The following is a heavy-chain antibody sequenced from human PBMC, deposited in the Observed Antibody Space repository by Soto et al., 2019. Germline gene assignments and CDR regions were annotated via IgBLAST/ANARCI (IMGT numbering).Heavy chain of an antibody. V-gene: IGHV4-59*01. CDR1: GASITSSY. Sequence: LSLTCTVSGASITSSYWSWIRQSPGKRLEWIGFVFYSGSTNYNPSLKSRVTISVDTSKNQLSLKLKSVTAADTAVYYCARGYYDSSGKSATFDIWGQGTMVTVSS. CDR2: VFYSGST. CDR3: ARGYYDSSGKSATFDI. D-gene: IGHD3-22*01. J-gene: IGHJ3*02.